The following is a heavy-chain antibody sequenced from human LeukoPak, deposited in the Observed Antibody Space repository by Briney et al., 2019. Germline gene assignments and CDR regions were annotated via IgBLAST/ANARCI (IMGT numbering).Heavy chain of an antibody. D-gene: IGHD6-25*01. CDR1: GFTFSSYA. CDR2: ISIDGGRK. CDR3: ARKGIGSSRYQNMDV. J-gene: IGHJ6*03. Sequence: GRALRLSCAASGFTFSSYAMSWVRQAPGKGPEWVSTISIDGGRKYYADSVKGRFTVSRDTYKNTLYLQMNSLRAEDTAVYYCARKGIGSSRYQNMDVWGKGTTVTVSS. V-gene: IGHV3-23*01.